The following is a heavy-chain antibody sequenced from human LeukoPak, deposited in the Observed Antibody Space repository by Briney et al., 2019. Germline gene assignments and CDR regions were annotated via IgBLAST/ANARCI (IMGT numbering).Heavy chain of an antibody. V-gene: IGHV3-30-3*01. J-gene: IGHJ4*02. Sequence: PGRSLRLSCAASGFTFSNYIMHWLRQAPGKGLEWVAVISSDGNSDFYAGSVKGRFTMSKDNSKNTLYLQMNSLRPEDTAVYYCAIGGYSGYEADYWGQGTLVTVSS. CDR2: ISSDGNSD. CDR1: GFTFSNYI. D-gene: IGHD5-12*01. CDR3: AIGGYSGYEADY.